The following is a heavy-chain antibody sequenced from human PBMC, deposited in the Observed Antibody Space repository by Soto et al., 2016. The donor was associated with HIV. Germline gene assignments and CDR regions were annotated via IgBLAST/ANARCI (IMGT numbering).Heavy chain of an antibody. J-gene: IGHJ4*02. CDR2: IYDAGTT. CDR3: ATVSHTYYDSSGYYLGPFDH. CDR1: GITVNRNY. V-gene: IGHV3-66*01. D-gene: IGHD3-22*01. Sequence: EVQLVESGGDLVQPGGSLRLSCAASGITVNRNYLTWVRQAPGRGLEWVSLIYDAGTTYYADSVRGRFSISRDTSKNTVNLQMNSLRPEDTALYYCATVSHTYYDSSGYYLGPFDHWGQGTLVTVSS.